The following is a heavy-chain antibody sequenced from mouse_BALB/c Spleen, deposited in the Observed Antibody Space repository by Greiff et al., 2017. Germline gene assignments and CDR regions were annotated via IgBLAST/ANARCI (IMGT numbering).Heavy chain of an antibody. V-gene: IGHV5-9*03. J-gene: IGHJ2*01. CDR3: ARFGYPYYFDY. D-gene: IGHD2-2*01. Sequence: EVNLVESGGGLVKPGGSLKLSCAASGFTFSSYTMSWVRQTPEKRLEWVATISSGGGNTYYPDSVKGRFTISRDNAKNNLYLQMSSLRSEDTALYYCARFGYPYYFDYWGQGTTLTVAS. CDR2: ISSGGGNT. CDR1: GFTFSSYT.